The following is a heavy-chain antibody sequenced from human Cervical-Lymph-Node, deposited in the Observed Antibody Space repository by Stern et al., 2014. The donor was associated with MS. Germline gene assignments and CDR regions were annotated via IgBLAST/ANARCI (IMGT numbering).Heavy chain of an antibody. CDR2: ITPFNGNS. Sequence: QVQLVQSGAEVKETGSSVKVSCKASESTFTYRYLHWVRQAPGQALEWMGWITPFNGNSNYAQKFQGRVTITRDTSMSTAYMELTGLRSEDTAMYYCALIGPSFYDFSNYPLDYWGQGTLVTVSS. V-gene: IGHV1-45*02. CDR1: ESTFTYRY. CDR3: ALIGPSFYDFSNYPLDY. D-gene: IGHD2/OR15-2a*01. J-gene: IGHJ4*02.